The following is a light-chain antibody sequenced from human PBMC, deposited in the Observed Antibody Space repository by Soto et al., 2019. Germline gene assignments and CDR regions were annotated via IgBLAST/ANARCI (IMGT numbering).Light chain of an antibody. CDR1: SGYSNYK. CDR3: GADHGSGSNFFVV. J-gene: IGLJ2*01. Sequence: QSVLTQPPSASASLGASVTLTCTLSSGYSNYKVDWYQQRPGKGPRFVMRVGTGGIVGSKGDGIPDRFSVLGSGLNRYLTSKNSQEEDESDYHCGADHGSGSNFFVVFGGGTKLPVL. V-gene: IGLV9-49*01. CDR2: VGTGGIVG.